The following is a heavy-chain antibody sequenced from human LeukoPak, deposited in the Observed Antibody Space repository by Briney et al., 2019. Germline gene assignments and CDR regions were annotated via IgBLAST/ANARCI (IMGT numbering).Heavy chain of an antibody. CDR1: GFTFSSYG. CDR3: AKDRYSYAFEYSDS. J-gene: IGHJ4*02. CDR2: ISNDGSKN. V-gene: IGHV3-30*18. Sequence: GGSLRLSCAASGFTFSSYGMHWVRQAPGKGLEWVAVISNDGSKNYYADSVKGRFTISRDNSKNTLSLQVSSLRAEDTAVYYCAKDRYSYAFEYSDSWGQGTLVTVSS. D-gene: IGHD5-18*01.